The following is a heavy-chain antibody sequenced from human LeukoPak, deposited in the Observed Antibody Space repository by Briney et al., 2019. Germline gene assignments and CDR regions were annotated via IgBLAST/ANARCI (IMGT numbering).Heavy chain of an antibody. CDR2: IYYSGST. CDR3: ARGYGDYVFDY. CDR1: GGSISSYY. J-gene: IGHJ4*02. V-gene: IGHV4-59*08. Sequence: SKTLSLTCTVSGGSISSYYWSRIRQPPGKGLEWIGYIYYSGSTNYNPSLKSRVTISVDTSKNQFSLKLSSVTAADTAVYYCARGYGDYVFDYWGQGTLVTVSS. D-gene: IGHD4-17*01.